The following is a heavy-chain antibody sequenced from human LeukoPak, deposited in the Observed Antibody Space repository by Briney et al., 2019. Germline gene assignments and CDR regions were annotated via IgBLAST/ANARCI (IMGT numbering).Heavy chain of an antibody. V-gene: IGHV1-18*01. J-gene: IGHJ4*02. CDR2: ISAYNGNT. D-gene: IGHD2-2*01. Sequence: ASVTVSFKASGYTFTSYGISWVRQAPGQGLEWMGWISAYNGNTNYAQKLQGRVTMTTDTSTSTAYMELRSLRSDDTAVYYCARGQEGYCSSTSCRTPLQFDYWGQGTLVTVSS. CDR3: ARGQEGYCSSTSCRTPLQFDY. CDR1: GYTFTSYG.